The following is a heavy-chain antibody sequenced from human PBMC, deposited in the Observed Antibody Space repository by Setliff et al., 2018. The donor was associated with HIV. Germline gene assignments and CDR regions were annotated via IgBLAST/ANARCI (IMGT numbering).Heavy chain of an antibody. CDR3: ARGGTSSNWFDP. D-gene: IGHD2-2*01. CDR2: IHHSVTT. Sequence: PSQTLSLTCNVSGGPISSYYWNWIRQPPGKGLEWIGFIHHSVTTSYNPSLKSRVTISLDTSKNQLSLKLTSVTAADTAVYYCARGGTSSNWFDPWGQGTLVTVSS. V-gene: IGHV4-59*01. CDR1: GGPISSYY. J-gene: IGHJ5*02.